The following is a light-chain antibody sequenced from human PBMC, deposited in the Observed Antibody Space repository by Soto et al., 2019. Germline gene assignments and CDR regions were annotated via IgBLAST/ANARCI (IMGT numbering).Light chain of an antibody. CDR2: GAS. CDR1: QGIRNY. V-gene: IGKV3-20*01. CDR3: QQYGSSWT. Sequence: LTQSPSSLSASVGDRVTITCRASQGIRNYLAWYQQKPGQAPRLLIYGASSRATGIPDRFSGSGSGTDFTLTISRLEPEDFAVYYCQQYGSSWTFGQGTKVEIK. J-gene: IGKJ1*01.